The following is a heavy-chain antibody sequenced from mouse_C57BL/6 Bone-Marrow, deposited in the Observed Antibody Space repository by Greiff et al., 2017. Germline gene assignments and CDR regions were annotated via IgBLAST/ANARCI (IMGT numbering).Heavy chain of an antibody. V-gene: IGHV1-81*01. J-gene: IGHJ3*01. CDR3: AGLGSRGFAY. CDR2: IYPRSGNT. Sequence: QVQLQQSGAELARPGASVKLSCKASGYTFTSYGISRVKQRTGQGLEWIGEIYPRSGNTSYNEKFKGKATLTADKSSSTAYMELLSLTSEDSAVYFCAGLGSRGFAYWGQGTLVTVSA. CDR1: GYTFTSYG. D-gene: IGHD1-1*01.